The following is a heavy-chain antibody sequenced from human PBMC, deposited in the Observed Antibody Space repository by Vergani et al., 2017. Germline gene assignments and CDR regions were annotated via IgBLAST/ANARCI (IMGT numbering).Heavy chain of an antibody. CDR1: GFSLSHYW. Sequence: EVQLVESGGGLVQPGGSLRLSCVASGFSLSHYWMTWVRQAPGKGLEWVANIKEDGSEIFYVDSVKGRFTISRDNVKNSLYLQMNSLRVEDTAVYYCARGIVGGLEFDNWGQGTLVTVSS. V-gene: IGHV3-7*01. J-gene: IGHJ4*02. CDR2: IKEDGSEI. D-gene: IGHD1-26*01. CDR3: ARGIVGGLEFDN.